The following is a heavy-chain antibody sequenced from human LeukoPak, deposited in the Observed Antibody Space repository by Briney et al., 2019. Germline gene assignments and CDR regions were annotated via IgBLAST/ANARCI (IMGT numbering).Heavy chain of an antibody. V-gene: IGHV3-23*01. Sequence: PGGSLRLSCAASGFTFSSYAMSWVRQAPGKGLEWVSAISGSGGSTYYADSVKGRFTNSRDNSKNSLYLQMNSLRAEDTAVYYCAKDPGIAARPWVFDPWGQGTLVTVSS. CDR2: ISGSGGST. J-gene: IGHJ5*02. CDR1: GFTFSSYA. CDR3: AKDPGIAARPWVFDP. D-gene: IGHD6-6*01.